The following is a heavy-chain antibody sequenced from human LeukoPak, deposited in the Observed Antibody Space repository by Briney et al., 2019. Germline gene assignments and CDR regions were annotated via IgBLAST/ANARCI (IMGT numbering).Heavy chain of an antibody. D-gene: IGHD3-22*01. Sequence: SGTLSLTCTVSGASINNNFWTWIRQPPGKGLEWIGYIYSSGSANYNPSLKSRVIISGHTSKNQISLNLTSVTAADTAVYFCARHRDYYDTWGHGTLVTVSS. CDR1: GASINNNF. J-gene: IGHJ4*01. V-gene: IGHV4-59*08. CDR3: ARHRDYYDT. CDR2: IYSSGSA.